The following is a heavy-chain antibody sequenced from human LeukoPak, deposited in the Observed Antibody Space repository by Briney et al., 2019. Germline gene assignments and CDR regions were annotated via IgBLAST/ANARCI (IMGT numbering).Heavy chain of an antibody. CDR2: ISGSGGST. Sequence: QAGGSLRLSCEGSGFIFSNYWMSWVRQAPGKGLEWVSAISGSGGSTYYADSVKGRFTISRDNSKNTLYLQMNSLRAEDTAVYYCAKDQPNYYDSSGYLHFDYWGQGTLVSVSS. CDR3: AKDQPNYYDSSGYLHFDY. D-gene: IGHD3-22*01. CDR1: GFIFSNYW. J-gene: IGHJ4*02. V-gene: IGHV3-23*01.